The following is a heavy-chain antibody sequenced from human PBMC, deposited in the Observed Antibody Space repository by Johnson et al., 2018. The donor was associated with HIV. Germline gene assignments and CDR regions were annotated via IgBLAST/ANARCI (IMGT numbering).Heavy chain of an antibody. Sequence: QMLLVESGGGLVKPGGSLRLSCAASGFTFSSYAMHWVRQAPGKGLEWVAVISYDGSNKYYADSVKGRFTISRDNSKNTLYLQMNSLRTEDTAMYYCAKGQSSGYPKDAFDIWGRGTIVTISS. CDR3: AKGQSSGYPKDAFDI. CDR1: GFTFSSYA. CDR2: ISYDGSNK. V-gene: IGHV3-30*04. D-gene: IGHD3-22*01. J-gene: IGHJ3*02.